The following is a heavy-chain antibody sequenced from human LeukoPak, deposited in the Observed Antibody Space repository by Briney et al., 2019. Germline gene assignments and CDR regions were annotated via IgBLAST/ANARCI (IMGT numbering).Heavy chain of an antibody. CDR3: ARQSGNFQADYNFDY. CDR1: GYIFTNYW. D-gene: IGHD1-26*01. Sequence: GESLKISCKGSGYIFTNYWIAWVRQMPGKGLEGMGIICPGDSDTRYSPSFQGQVTISAAKSIRTAYVQWSSMKAYATAMYYCARQSGNFQADYNFDYWGQGTLVTVSS. J-gene: IGHJ4*02. V-gene: IGHV5-51*01. CDR2: ICPGDSDT.